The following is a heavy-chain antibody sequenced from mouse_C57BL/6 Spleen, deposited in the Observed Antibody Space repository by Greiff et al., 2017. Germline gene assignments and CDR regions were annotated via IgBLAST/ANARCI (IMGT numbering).Heavy chain of an antibody. J-gene: IGHJ2*01. CDR2: IYPGDGDT. Sequence: QVQLQQSGAELVKPGASVKISCKASGYAFSSYWMNWVKQRPGKGLAWIGQIYPGDGDTNYNGKFKGKATLTADKSSSTAYMQLSSLTSEDSAVYFCARVYDYDSGFDYWGQGTTLTVSS. CDR3: ARVYDYDSGFDY. D-gene: IGHD2-4*01. CDR1: GYAFSSYW. V-gene: IGHV1-80*01.